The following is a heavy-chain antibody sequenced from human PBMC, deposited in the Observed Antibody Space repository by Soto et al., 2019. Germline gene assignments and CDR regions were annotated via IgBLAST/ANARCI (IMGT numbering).Heavy chain of an antibody. CDR3: ARGSSIVVVPAAIMYYYGMDV. Sequence: SVKVSCKASGGTFSSYAIRWVRQAPGQGLEWMGGIIPIFGTANYAQKFQGRVTITADESTSTAYMELSSLRSEDAAVYYCARGSSIVVVPAAIMYYYGMDVWGQGTTVTVYS. D-gene: IGHD2-2*01. J-gene: IGHJ6*02. V-gene: IGHV1-69*13. CDR2: IIPIFGTA. CDR1: GGTFSSYA.